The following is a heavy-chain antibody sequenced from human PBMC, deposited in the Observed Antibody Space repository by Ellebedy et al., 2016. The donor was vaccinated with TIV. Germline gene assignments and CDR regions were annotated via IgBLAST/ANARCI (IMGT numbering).Heavy chain of an antibody. V-gene: IGHV3-23*01. D-gene: IGHD6-19*01. CDR1: GFTFSNYA. Sequence: GESLKISXAASGFTFSNYAMSWVRQAPGKGLEWVSTISAGGGSTYYADSVKGRFTISRDNSKNTLYLQMNSLRAEDSALYYCAKVCDGYNSGWCLDFWGQGTLVTVSS. CDR2: ISAGGGST. CDR3: AKVCDGYNSGWCLDF. J-gene: IGHJ4*02.